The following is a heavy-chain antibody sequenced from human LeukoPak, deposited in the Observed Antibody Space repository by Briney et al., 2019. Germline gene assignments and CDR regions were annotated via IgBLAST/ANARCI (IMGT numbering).Heavy chain of an antibody. CDR3: VRDRYYYDSSGYYDYFDY. J-gene: IGHJ4*02. D-gene: IGHD3-22*01. CDR2: ISGSGGST. CDR1: GFTFSSYA. Sequence: GGSLRLSCAASGFTFSSYAMSWVRQAPGKGLEWVSAISGSGGSTYYADSVKGRFTISRDNSKNTLYLQMNSLRDEDTAVYYCVRDRYYYDSSGYYDYFDYWGQGTLVTVSS. V-gene: IGHV3-23*01.